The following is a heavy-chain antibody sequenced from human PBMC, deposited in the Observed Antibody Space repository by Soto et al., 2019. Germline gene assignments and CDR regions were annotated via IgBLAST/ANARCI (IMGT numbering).Heavy chain of an antibody. J-gene: IGHJ4*02. CDR1: GFTFDDFA. Sequence: EVRMVESGGGLVQPGRSLRLACAASGFTFDDFAMQWVRQVPGKGLEWVAGISWNGDTSGYADSVQGRFTISRDNAKNYLYLQMNSLRPEDTALYYCASLADFWGQGVLVTVSS. V-gene: IGHV3-9*01. CDR3: ASLADF. CDR2: ISWNGDTS.